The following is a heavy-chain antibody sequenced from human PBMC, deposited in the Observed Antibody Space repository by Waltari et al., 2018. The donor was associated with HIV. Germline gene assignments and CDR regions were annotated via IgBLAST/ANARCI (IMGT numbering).Heavy chain of an antibody. CDR1: RCSLKSHN. CDR2: VYYSGTT. D-gene: IGHD2-8*01. J-gene: IGHJ6*02. V-gene: IGHV4-59*11. CDR3: ARGNCAIGSCFAVAFPFDI. Sequence: QVQLQESGPGLVKPSETLSRTCNVSRCSLKSHNWTWLRQKPGKGLEWIGFVYYSGTTVYSPSLESRVTISVAPSRNQFSLRLRSATAADTATYYCARGNCAIGSCFAVAFPFDIWGPGTTVTV.